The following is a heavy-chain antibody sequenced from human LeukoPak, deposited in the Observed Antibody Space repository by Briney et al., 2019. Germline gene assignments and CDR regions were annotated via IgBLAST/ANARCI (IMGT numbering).Heavy chain of an antibody. V-gene: IGHV4-34*01. D-gene: IGHD2-21*02. J-gene: IGHJ4*02. CDR3: ARQYCGGDCYSGPVDY. Sequence: SETLSLTCAVYGGSFSGYYWSWIRQPPGKGLEWIGEINHSGSTNYNPSLKSRVTISVDTSKNQFSLKLSSVTAADTAVYYCARQYCGGDCYSGPVDYWGQGTLVTVSS. CDR2: INHSGST. CDR1: GGSFSGYY.